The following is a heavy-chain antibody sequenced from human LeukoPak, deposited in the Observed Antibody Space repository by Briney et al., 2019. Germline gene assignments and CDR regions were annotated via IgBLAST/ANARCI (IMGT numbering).Heavy chain of an antibody. J-gene: IGHJ4*02. CDR1: GGSISSSSYY. V-gene: IGHV4-30-4*08. D-gene: IGHD3-9*01. CDR3: ARAVDILNYFDY. Sequence: SETLSLTCTVSGGSISSSSYYWGWIRQAPGKGLEWIGYIYYSGSTYYNPSLKSRVTISVDTSKNQFSLKLSSVTAADTAVYYCARAVDILNYFDYWGQGTLVTVSS. CDR2: IYYSGST.